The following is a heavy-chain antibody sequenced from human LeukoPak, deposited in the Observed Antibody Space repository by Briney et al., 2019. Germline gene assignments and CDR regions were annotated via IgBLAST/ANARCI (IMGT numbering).Heavy chain of an antibody. CDR1: GFIVSSNY. CDR2: IYSGGGT. J-gene: IGHJ4*02. Sequence: GGSLRLSCAASGFIVSSNYMSWVRQAPGKGLEWVSVIYSGGGTNYADSVKGRFTISRDNSKNTLYLQMNSLRAEDTAVYYCARGGHYDDSSGYYVFDYWGQGTLVTVSS. D-gene: IGHD3-22*01. V-gene: IGHV3-66*01. CDR3: ARGGHYDDSSGYYVFDY.